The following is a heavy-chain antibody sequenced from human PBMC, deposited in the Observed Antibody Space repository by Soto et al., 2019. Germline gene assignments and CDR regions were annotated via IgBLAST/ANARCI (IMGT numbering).Heavy chain of an antibody. CDR3: AYYSRNCSFVY. CDR2: IYWDDDK. J-gene: IGHJ4*02. CDR1: GFSLSTSGMG. V-gene: IGHV2-5*02. Sequence: QITLKESGPTLVKPTQTLTLTCTFSGFSLSTSGMGVGWIRQPPGKALEWLAPIYWDDDKRYSPSLKSWPTIPKDSSKNQVVLTMTNMDPVDTATYYCAYYSRNCSFVYWGEGTLVTVSS. D-gene: IGHD6-13*01.